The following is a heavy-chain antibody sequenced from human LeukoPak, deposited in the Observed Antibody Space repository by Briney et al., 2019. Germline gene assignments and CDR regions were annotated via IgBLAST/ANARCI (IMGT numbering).Heavy chain of an antibody. D-gene: IGHD6-19*01. CDR1: GYTFTSYD. J-gene: IGHJ4*02. CDR2: MNPNSGNT. Sequence: ASVKVSCKASGYTFTSYDINWVRQATGQGLEWMGWMNPNSGNTGYAQKFQGRVTMTRNTSISTAYMELSSLRSEDTAVYYCAKDRGSARGNSSGWYLEYYFDYWGQGTLVTVSS. V-gene: IGHV1-8*01. CDR3: AKDRGSARGNSSGWYLEYYFDY.